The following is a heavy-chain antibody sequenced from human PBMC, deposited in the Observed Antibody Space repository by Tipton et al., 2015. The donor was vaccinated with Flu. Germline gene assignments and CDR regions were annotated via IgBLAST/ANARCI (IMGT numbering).Heavy chain of an antibody. CDR2: INHSGST. V-gene: IGHV4-34*01. J-gene: IGHJ4*02. CDR3: ASKVANWGVWEPLDY. Sequence: TLSLTCTVSGGSLSSYYWSWIRQPPGKGLEWIGEINHSGSTNYNPSLKSRVTISADTSKNQFSLKLSSVTAADTAVYYCASKVANWGVWEPLDYWGQGTLVTVSS. D-gene: IGHD7-27*01. CDR1: GGSLSSYY.